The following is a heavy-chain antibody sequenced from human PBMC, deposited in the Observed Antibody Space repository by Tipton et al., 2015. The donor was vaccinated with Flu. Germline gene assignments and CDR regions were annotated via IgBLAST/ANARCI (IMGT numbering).Heavy chain of an antibody. CDR2: ISYDGNYK. Sequence: SLRLSCAASGFTFSNYAMHWVRQAPGKGLEWVAFISYDGNYKYFADSVKGRFTISRDNSKNTLYLQMNSLRGEDTAVYYCARDGFSGSSQDYLDYWGQGTLVTVSS. V-gene: IGHV3-30*04. CDR3: ARDGFSGSSQDYLDY. CDR1: GFTFSNYA. D-gene: IGHD1-26*01. J-gene: IGHJ4*02.